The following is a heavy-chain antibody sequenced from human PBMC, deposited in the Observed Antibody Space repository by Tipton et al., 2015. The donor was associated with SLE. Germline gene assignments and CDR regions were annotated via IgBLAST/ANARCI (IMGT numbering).Heavy chain of an antibody. J-gene: IGHJ3*02. V-gene: IGHV4-30-4*01. CDR1: GGSISSGDYY. Sequence: TLSLTCTVSGGSISSGDYYWSWIRQPPGKGLEWIGYIYYSGSTYYNPSLKSRVTISVDTSKNQFSLKPSSVTAADTAVYYCARDALLHYDSSGSGAFDIWGQGTMVTVSS. CDR2: IYYSGST. CDR3: ARDALLHYDSSGSGAFDI. D-gene: IGHD3-22*01.